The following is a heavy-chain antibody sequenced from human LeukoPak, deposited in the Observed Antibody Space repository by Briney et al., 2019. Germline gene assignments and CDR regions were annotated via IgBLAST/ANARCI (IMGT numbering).Heavy chain of an antibody. CDR3: ARTTYYDFWSGYYQHYYYGMDV. D-gene: IGHD3-3*01. J-gene: IGHJ6*02. Sequence: SETLSLTCTVSGVSISSSSYYWGWIRQPPGKGLEWIGSIYYSGSTYYNPSLKSRVTISVDTSKNQFSLKLSSVTAADTAVYYCARTTYYDFWSGYYQHYYYGMDVWGQGTTVTVSS. CDR1: GVSISSSSYY. V-gene: IGHV4-39*01. CDR2: IYYSGST.